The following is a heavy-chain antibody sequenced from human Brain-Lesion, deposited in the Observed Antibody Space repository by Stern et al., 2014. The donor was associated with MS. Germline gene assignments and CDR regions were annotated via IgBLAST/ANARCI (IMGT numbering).Heavy chain of an antibody. CDR3: ARDDHRDSSGHYAPFDY. Sequence: DQLVESGAEVKKPGASVKVSCKASGYTFIRYAMQWVRQAPGQRLEWMGRINGVDDKTKYSHKFQGRVTITRDTSATTVYMELSSLRSEDTAVYYCARDDHRDSSGHYAPFDYWGQGTRVTVSS. V-gene: IGHV1-3*01. CDR2: INGVDDKT. J-gene: IGHJ4*02. CDR1: GYTFIRYA. D-gene: IGHD3-22*01.